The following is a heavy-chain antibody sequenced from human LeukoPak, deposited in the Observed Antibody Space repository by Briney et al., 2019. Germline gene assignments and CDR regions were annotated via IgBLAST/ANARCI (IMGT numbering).Heavy chain of an antibody. J-gene: IGHJ6*04. Sequence: GASVKVSCKASGGTFSSYAISWVRQAPGQGLEWMGGIIPIFGTANYAQKFQGRVTITADESTSTAYMELSSLRSEDTAVYYCARCEAMGSLDYGIDVWGKGTTVTVSS. D-gene: IGHD5-18*01. V-gene: IGHV1-69*13. CDR3: ARCEAMGSLDYGIDV. CDR2: IIPIFGTA. CDR1: GGTFSSYA.